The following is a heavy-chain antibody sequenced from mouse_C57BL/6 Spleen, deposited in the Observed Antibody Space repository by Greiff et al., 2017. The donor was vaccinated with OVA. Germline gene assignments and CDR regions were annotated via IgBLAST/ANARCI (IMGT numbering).Heavy chain of an antibody. V-gene: IGHV6-6*01. D-gene: IGHD1-2*01. J-gene: IGHJ2*01. CDR3: TTPHYDDYFDY. CDR2: IRNKANNHAT. CDR1: GFTFSDAW. Sequence: VQLKESGGGLVQPGGSMKLSCAASGFTFSDAWMDWVRQSPEKGLEWVAEIRNKANNHATYYAESVKGRFTISRDDSKSSVYLQMNSLRAEDTGIYYCTTPHYDDYFDYWGQGTTLTVSS.